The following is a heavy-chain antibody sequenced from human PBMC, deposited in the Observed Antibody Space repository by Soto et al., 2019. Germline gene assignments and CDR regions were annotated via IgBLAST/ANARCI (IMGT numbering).Heavy chain of an antibody. Sequence: SETLSLTCTVSGGSISSYYWSWIRQPPGKGLEWIGYIYYSGSTNYNPSLKSRVTISVDTSKNQFSLKLSSVTAADTAVYYCARAPVDILGSYYFDYWGQGTLVTVSS. CDR2: IYYSGST. D-gene: IGHD3-9*01. CDR3: ARAPVDILGSYYFDY. CDR1: GGSISSYY. V-gene: IGHV4-59*01. J-gene: IGHJ4*02.